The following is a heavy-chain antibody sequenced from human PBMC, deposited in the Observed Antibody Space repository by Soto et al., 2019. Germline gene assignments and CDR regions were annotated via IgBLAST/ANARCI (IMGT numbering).Heavy chain of an antibody. CDR3: ARRSGSYSGYFDY. CDR1: GYTFTSYG. Sequence: ASVKVSCKAFGYTFTSYGITWVRQAPGQGLEWMGWISTSHGYTSYAQKVQGRVTMTRDTATSTAYMELRSLRSDDTAVYYCARRSGSYSGYFDYWGQGTLVTVSS. V-gene: IGHV1-18*01. D-gene: IGHD1-26*01. CDR2: ISTSHGYT. J-gene: IGHJ4*02.